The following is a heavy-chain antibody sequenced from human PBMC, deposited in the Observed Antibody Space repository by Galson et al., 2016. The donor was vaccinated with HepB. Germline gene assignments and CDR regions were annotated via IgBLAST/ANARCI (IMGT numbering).Heavy chain of an antibody. CDR3: VKGVSTTWHRSQGDY. CDR1: GFTFSSYA. V-gene: IGHV3-64D*09. D-gene: IGHD3-10*01. Sequence: SLRLSCAASGFTFSSYAMPWARQAPGKGLEYVSAISSNGGSTYYADSVKGRFTISRDNSKNTLYLQMSSLRAEDTAVYYCVKGVSTTWHRSQGDYWGQGTLVTVSS. J-gene: IGHJ4*02. CDR2: ISSNGGST.